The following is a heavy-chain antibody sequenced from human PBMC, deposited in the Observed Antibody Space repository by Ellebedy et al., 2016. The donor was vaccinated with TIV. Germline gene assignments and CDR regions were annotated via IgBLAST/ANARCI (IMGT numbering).Heavy chain of an antibody. V-gene: IGHV4-38-2*02. CDR3: ATWMLYGSGSF. D-gene: IGHD3-10*01. J-gene: IGHJ4*02. Sequence: SETLSLTCTVSGYFISDGYYWGWIRQPPGKGLEWIGSGYHSGSTFYNPSLKSRVSISVDTSKNQFSLRLSSVTAADTAVYYCATWMLYGSGSFWGQGTLVTVSS. CDR1: GYFISDGYY. CDR2: GYHSGST.